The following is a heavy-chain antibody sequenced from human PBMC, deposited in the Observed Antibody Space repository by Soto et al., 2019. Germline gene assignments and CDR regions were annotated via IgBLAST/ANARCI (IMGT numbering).Heavy chain of an antibody. V-gene: IGHV1-8*01. CDR2: MNPNSGNT. CDR3: VRGAAS. CDR1: GDTFISHD. J-gene: IGHJ4*02. Sequence: QVQLVQSGAEVKKPGASVKVSCRASGDTFISHDINWVRQATGQGLEWMGWMNPNSGNTGYGQKFQGRLTRTRDTSISTAYMELSRLRSDDTAIYYCVRGAASWGQGTLVTVSS.